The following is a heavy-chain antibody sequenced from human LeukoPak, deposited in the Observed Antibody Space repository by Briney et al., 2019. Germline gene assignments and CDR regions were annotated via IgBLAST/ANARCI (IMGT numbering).Heavy chain of an antibody. V-gene: IGHV3-23*01. J-gene: IGHJ4*02. Sequence: AGGSLRLSCAASGFPFSSYSMTWVRQAPGKGLEWVSAISGSGGSTYYADSVKGRFTISRDNSKNTLYLQMNSLRAEDTAVYHCAKGGLSGYSSSLVDYWGQGTLVTVSS. CDR1: GFPFSSYS. D-gene: IGHD6-13*01. CDR2: ISGSGGST. CDR3: AKGGLSGYSSSLVDY.